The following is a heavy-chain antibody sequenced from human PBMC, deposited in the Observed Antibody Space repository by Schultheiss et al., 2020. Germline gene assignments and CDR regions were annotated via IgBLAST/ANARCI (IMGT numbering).Heavy chain of an antibody. CDR3: ARHYCGGDCYYYYYMDV. CDR2: IYSGGST. CDR1: GFTVSSNY. J-gene: IGHJ6*03. Sequence: GGSLRLSCAASGFTVSSNYMSWVRQAPGKGLEWVSVIYSGGSTYYADSVKGRFTISRDNSKNTLYLQMNSLRAEDTAVYYCARHYCGGDCYYYYYMDVWGKGTTVTVS. V-gene: IGHV3-66*04. D-gene: IGHD2-21*02.